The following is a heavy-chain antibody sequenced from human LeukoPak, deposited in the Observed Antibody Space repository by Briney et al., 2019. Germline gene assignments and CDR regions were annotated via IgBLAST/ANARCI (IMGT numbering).Heavy chain of an antibody. V-gene: IGHV1-46*01. Sequence: ASVKVSCKASGYTFTSYYMHRVRQAPGQGLEWMGIINPSGGSTSYAQKFQGRVTITADESTSTAYMELSSLRSEDTAVYYCARGWTLRGSGSYTFDYWGQGTLVTVSS. CDR1: GYTFTSYY. D-gene: IGHD3-10*01. J-gene: IGHJ4*02. CDR2: INPSGGST. CDR3: ARGWTLRGSGSYTFDY.